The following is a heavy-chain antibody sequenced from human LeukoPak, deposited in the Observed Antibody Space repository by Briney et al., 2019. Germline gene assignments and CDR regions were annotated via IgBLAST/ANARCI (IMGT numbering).Heavy chain of an antibody. CDR1: GFTFSSHG. Sequence: PGGSLRLSCAASGFTFSSHGMHWVRQAPGKGLELVAFIRYDGSNKYYADSVKGRFTISRDNSKNTLYLQMNSLRAEDTAVYYCAKVLWSGPNWFDPWGQGTLVTVSS. CDR3: AKVLWSGPNWFDP. CDR2: IRYDGSNK. J-gene: IGHJ5*02. D-gene: IGHD3-3*01. V-gene: IGHV3-30*02.